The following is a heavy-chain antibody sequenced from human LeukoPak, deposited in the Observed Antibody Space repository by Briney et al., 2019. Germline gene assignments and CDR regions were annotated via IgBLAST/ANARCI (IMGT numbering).Heavy chain of an antibody. CDR1: GFTFRTYG. V-gene: IGHV3-48*04. CDR2: INSNSDTV. Sequence: PGGSLRLSCAASGFTFRTYGMNWVRQAPGKGLEWISYINSNSDTVHYSNSVEGRFTISRDNAKNSLYLQMNSLRAEDTAMYYCTRDGDGYYYWGQGTLVTVSS. CDR3: TRDGDGYYY. D-gene: IGHD5-18*01. J-gene: IGHJ4*02.